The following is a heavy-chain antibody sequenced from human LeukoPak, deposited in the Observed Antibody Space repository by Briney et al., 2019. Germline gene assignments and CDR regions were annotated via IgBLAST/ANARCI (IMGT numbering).Heavy chain of an antibody. V-gene: IGHV4-59*01. CDR2: IYYSGST. CDR1: GGSISSYY. CDR3: AREYGGTVLK. Sequence: PSETLSLTCTVSGGSISSYYWSWIRQPPGKGLEWIGYIYYSGSTNYNPSLKSRVTISVDTSKNQFSLKLSSVTAADTAVYYCAREYGGTVLKWGQGTLVTVSS. D-gene: IGHD1-1*01. J-gene: IGHJ4*02.